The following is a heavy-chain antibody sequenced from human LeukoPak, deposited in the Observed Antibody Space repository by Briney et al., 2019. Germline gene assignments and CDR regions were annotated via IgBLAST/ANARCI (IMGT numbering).Heavy chain of an antibody. D-gene: IGHD3-22*01. V-gene: IGHV4-61*02. J-gene: IGHJ4*02. CDR1: GGSISSGSYY. CDR2: IYTSGST. Sequence: SETLSLTCTVSGGSISSGSYYWSWIRQPAGKGLEWIGRIYTSGSTNYNPSLKSRVTISVDTSKNQFSLKLSSVTAADTAMYYCARRASGYSFFDYWGQGTLVTVSS. CDR3: ARRASGYSFFDY.